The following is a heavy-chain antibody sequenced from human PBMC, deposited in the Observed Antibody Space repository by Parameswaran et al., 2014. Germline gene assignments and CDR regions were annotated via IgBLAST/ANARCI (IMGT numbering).Heavy chain of an antibody. Sequence: WVRQAPGQGLEWMGGIIPIFGTANYAQKFQGRVTITADESTSTAYMELSSLRSEDTAVYYCAREEAPGGSGYNTNYYYYGMDVWGQGTTVTVSS. J-gene: IGHJ6*02. D-gene: IGHD3-22*01. CDR3: AREEAPGGSGYNTNYYYYGMDV. CDR2: IIPIFGTA. V-gene: IGHV1-69*01.